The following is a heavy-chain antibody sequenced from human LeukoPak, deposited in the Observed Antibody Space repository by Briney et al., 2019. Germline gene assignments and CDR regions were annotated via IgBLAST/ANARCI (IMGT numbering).Heavy chain of an antibody. J-gene: IGHJ4*02. Sequence: PGGSLRLSCAASGFTFSSYWMHWVRQAPGKGLVWLSRINSDGSSTIYADSVKGRFTISRDNAKNTLYLQMNSLRAEDTAVYYCARTNPEDYSSSLYYFDYWGQGTLVTVSS. V-gene: IGHV3-74*01. D-gene: IGHD6-6*01. CDR2: INSDGSST. CDR1: GFTFSSYW. CDR3: ARTNPEDYSSSLYYFDY.